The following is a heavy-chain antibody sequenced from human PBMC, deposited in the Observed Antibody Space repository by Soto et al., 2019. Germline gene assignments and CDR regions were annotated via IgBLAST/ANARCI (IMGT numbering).Heavy chain of an antibody. V-gene: IGHV3-30-3*01. CDR1: GFTLSGFT. CDR2: ISYTGGNT. Sequence: GGSLRLSCAASGFTLSGFTMHWVRQAPGKGLEWVSSISYTGGNTYYADSVKGRFTISRDNSENTLYLQTNSLRAEDTAVYYCAREPYDGYNDNTFDYWGLGTLGTVSS. CDR3: AREPYDGYNDNTFDY. D-gene: IGHD3-16*01. J-gene: IGHJ4*02.